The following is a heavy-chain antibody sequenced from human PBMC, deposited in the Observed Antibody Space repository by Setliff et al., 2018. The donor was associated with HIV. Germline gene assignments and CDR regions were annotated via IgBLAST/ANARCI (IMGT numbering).Heavy chain of an antibody. V-gene: IGHV3-30*02. CDR3: VKARVDGDYYYYYYMDV. Sequence: GGSLRLSCAASGFTFSSYGMHWVRQAPGKGLEWVAFIRYDGSYRYYVDSVKGRFTISRDNSKNTMFLQMNSLRAEDTAVYYCVKARVDGDYYYYYYMDVWGKGTTVTVSS. D-gene: IGHD4-17*01. J-gene: IGHJ6*03. CDR2: IRYDGSYR. CDR1: GFTFSSYG.